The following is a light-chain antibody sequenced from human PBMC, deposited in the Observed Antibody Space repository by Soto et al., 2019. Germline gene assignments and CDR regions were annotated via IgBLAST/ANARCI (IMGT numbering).Light chain of an antibody. CDR1: SSDIGSYDL. CDR3: CSYTSSNTLV. Sequence: QSALTQPASVSGSPGQSITISCTGASSDIGSYDLVSWYQQNSGKTPRLIIYEVNKRPWGVSNRVSGSKSGNTASLTISGLQAEDEADYYCCSYTSSNTLVFGGGTQLTVL. CDR2: EVN. J-gene: IGLJ2*01. V-gene: IGLV2-23*02.